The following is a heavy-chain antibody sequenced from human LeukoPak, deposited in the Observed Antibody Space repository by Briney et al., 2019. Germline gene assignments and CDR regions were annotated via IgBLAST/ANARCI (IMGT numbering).Heavy chain of an antibody. D-gene: IGHD4-23*01. Sequence: AGGSLRLSCAASGFSFNNYAMSWVRQAPGKGLEWVSAFSTTDGSTYYAHSEKGRFTIYRDNSKNTLALQTDSLEHGDTYVYYCAKDCTTVGTPKGYYFDSWGQGTLVTVSS. CDR1: GFSFNNYA. CDR3: AKDCTTVGTPKGYYFDS. J-gene: IGHJ4*02. CDR2: FSTTDGST. V-gene: IGHV3-23*01.